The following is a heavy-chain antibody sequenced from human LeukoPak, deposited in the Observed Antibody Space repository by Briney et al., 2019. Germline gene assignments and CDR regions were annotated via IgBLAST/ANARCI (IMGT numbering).Heavy chain of an antibody. Sequence: GSLRLSCAASGFTFSSYAMHWVRQAPGKGLEWVAVISYDGSNKYYADSVRGRFTISRDNSKNTLYLQMSSLRAEDTAVYYCARERVVLWFAYGAFDIWGQGTMVTVSS. CDR1: GFTFSSYA. CDR2: ISYDGSNK. J-gene: IGHJ3*02. CDR3: ARERVVLWFAYGAFDI. V-gene: IGHV3-30*04. D-gene: IGHD3-10*01.